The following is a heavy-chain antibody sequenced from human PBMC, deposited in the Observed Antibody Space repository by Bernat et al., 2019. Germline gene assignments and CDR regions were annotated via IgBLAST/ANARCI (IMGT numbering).Heavy chain of an antibody. V-gene: IGHV3-30-3*01. Sequence: QVQLVESGGSVVQPGRSLRLSCAASGFTFSSYAMHWVRQAPGKGLEWVAVISYDGSNKYYADSVKGRFTISRDNSKNTLYLQMNSLRAEDTAVYYCARGEALEYSSSSSCGYWGQGTLVTVSS. CDR1: GFTFSSYA. CDR2: ISYDGSNK. J-gene: IGHJ4*02. D-gene: IGHD6-6*01. CDR3: ARGEALEYSSSSSCGY.